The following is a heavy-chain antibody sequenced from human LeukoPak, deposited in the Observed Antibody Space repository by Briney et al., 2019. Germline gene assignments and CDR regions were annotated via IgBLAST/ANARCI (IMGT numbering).Heavy chain of an antibody. V-gene: IGHV3-48*04. J-gene: IGHJ4*02. CDR3: AREDGGSYNCFDC. D-gene: IGHD2-8*01. Sequence: PGGSLRLSCAASGFTFSSYSMNWVRQAPGKGLEWVSYISSSSSTIYYADSVKGRFTISRDNAKNSMYLQMNSLRAEDTAVYYCAREDGGSYNCFDCWGQGTLVTVSS. CDR1: GFTFSSYS. CDR2: ISSSSSTI.